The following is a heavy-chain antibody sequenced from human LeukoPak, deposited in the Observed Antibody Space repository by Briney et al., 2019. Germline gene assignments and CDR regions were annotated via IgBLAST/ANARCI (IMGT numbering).Heavy chain of an antibody. D-gene: IGHD6-6*01. CDR1: GFTLSRYG. Sequence: PGGSLRLSCAASGFTLSRYGMHWVRQTPGKGLEWVAVISYDGSNKDYADSVKGRFTISRDNSKNTLYLQMNSLRTEDTAVYYCAKDLSYSSSLFDYWGQGTLVTVSS. CDR2: ISYDGSNK. V-gene: IGHV3-30*18. CDR3: AKDLSYSSSLFDY. J-gene: IGHJ4*02.